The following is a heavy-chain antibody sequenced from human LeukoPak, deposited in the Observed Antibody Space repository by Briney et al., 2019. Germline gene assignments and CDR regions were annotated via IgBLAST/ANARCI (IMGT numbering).Heavy chain of an antibody. Sequence: GGSLRLSCAASGFTVSSNYMSWVRQAPGKGLEWVSVIYSGGSTYYADSVKGRFTISRDNSKNTLYLQMNSLRAEDTAVYYCARPSGSYYGWYFDLWGRGTLVTVSS. J-gene: IGHJ2*01. CDR1: GFTVSSNY. D-gene: IGHD1-26*01. CDR3: ARPSGSYYGWYFDL. CDR2: IYSGGST. V-gene: IGHV3-53*01.